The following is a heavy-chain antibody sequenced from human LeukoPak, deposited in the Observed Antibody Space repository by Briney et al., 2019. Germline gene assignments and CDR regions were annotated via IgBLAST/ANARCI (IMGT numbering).Heavy chain of an antibody. V-gene: IGHV1-24*01. Sequence: GASVKVSCKVSGYTLTELSMHWVRQAPGKGLEWMGGFDPEDGETIYAQKFQGRVTMTEDTSTDTAYMELSSLRSEDTAVYYCAITAVRPTPHVDTAMVYDAFDIWGQGTMVTVSS. D-gene: IGHD5-18*01. CDR2: FDPEDGET. CDR1: GYTLTELS. CDR3: AITAVRPTPHVDTAMVYDAFDI. J-gene: IGHJ3*02.